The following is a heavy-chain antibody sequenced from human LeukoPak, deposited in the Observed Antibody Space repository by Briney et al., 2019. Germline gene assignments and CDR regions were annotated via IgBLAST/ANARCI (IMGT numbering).Heavy chain of an antibody. Sequence: GGSLRLSCAASGFTFSSYWMSWVRQAPGKGLEWVAKIKQDGSEKYYVDSVKGRFTISRGNAKNSLYLQMNSLRAEDTAVYYCAREFGYQLEDAFDIWGQGTMVTVSS. CDR3: AREFGYQLEDAFDI. J-gene: IGHJ3*02. CDR1: GFTFSSYW. CDR2: IKQDGSEK. D-gene: IGHD2-2*01. V-gene: IGHV3-7*03.